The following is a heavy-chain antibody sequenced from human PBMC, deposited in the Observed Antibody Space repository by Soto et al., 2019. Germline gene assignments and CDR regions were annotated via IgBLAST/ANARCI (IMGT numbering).Heavy chain of an antibody. CDR2: ISRGGPYT. CDR1: GFSFSSYA. D-gene: IGHD3-10*01. V-gene: IGHV3-23*01. J-gene: IGHJ5*02. Sequence: EVQLLEYGGGLVQPGGSLRLSCAASGFSFSSYAMAWVRQAPGKGLEWVSGISRGGPYTFYADSARGRFTISRDNSRSTLYLQMHNYCTKYTITESMGASWGQGTLVTVSS. CDR3: GAS.